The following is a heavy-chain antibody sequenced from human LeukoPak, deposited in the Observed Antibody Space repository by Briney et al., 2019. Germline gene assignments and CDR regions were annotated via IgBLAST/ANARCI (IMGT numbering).Heavy chain of an antibody. V-gene: IGHV1-24*01. J-gene: IGHJ4*02. D-gene: IGHD2-15*01. CDR3: APLYCSGGSCYRLSY. CDR1: GYTLTELS. CDR2: FDPEDGET. Sequence: ASVKVSCKVSGYTLTELSMHWVRQAPGKGLEWMGGFDPEDGETIYAQKFQGRVTMTEDTSTDTAYMEPSSLRSEDTAVYYCAPLYCSGGSCYRLSYWGQGTLATVSS.